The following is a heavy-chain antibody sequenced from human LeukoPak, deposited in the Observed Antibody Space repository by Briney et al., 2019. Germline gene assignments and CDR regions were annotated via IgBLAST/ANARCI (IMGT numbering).Heavy chain of an antibody. D-gene: IGHD3-10*01. Sequence: GGSLRLSCAASGFTVSSNYMSWVRQAPGKGLEWVSLIYSGGTTYYADSVKGRFTISRDNSKNTLYLQMNSLRAEDTAVYYCAKASIMVRGVIIKDPNFDYWGQGTLVTVSS. J-gene: IGHJ4*02. V-gene: IGHV3-53*01. CDR1: GFTVSSNY. CDR2: IYSGGTT. CDR3: AKASIMVRGVIIKDPNFDY.